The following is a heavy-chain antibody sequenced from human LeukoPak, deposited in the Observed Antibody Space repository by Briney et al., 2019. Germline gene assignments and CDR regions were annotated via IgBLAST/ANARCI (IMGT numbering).Heavy chain of an antibody. Sequence: SETLSLTCTVSGGSISSYYWSWIRQPAGKGLEWIGRIYTSGSTNYNPSLKSRVTMSVDTSKNQFSLKLSSVTAADTAVYYCVLGYCSSTSCPEVDYWGQGTLVTVSS. V-gene: IGHV4-4*07. CDR3: VLGYCSSTSCPEVDY. CDR2: IYTSGST. J-gene: IGHJ4*02. CDR1: GGSISSYY. D-gene: IGHD2-2*01.